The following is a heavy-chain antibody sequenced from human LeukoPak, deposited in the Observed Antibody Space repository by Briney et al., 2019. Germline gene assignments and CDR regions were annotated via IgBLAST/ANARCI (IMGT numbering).Heavy chain of an antibody. J-gene: IGHJ6*02. Sequence: GGSLRLSCAASGFTFSSYAMHWVRQAPGKGLEWVAVISYDGSNKYYADSVKGRFTISRDNSKNTLYLRMNSLRAEDTAVYYCARDSHYYGSGSSLYYYYGMDVWGQGTTVTVSS. V-gene: IGHV3-30*04. CDR3: ARDSHYYGSGSSLYYYYGMDV. CDR2: ISYDGSNK. D-gene: IGHD3-10*01. CDR1: GFTFSSYA.